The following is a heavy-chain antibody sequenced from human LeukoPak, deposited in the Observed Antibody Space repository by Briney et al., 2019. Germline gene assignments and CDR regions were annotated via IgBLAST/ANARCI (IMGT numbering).Heavy chain of an antibody. J-gene: IGHJ4*02. CDR1: KFTFSGYY. V-gene: IGHV3-11*01. CDR2: ITSSGSTI. Sequence: GGSLRLSCAASKFTFSGYYMSWIRQAPGKGLEWISYITSSGSTIYYADSVKGRFTISRDNAKNSLYLQMNSLRAEDTALYYCARLRSGTCFDYWGQGTLVTVSS. D-gene: IGHD6-19*01. CDR3: ARLRSGTCFDY.